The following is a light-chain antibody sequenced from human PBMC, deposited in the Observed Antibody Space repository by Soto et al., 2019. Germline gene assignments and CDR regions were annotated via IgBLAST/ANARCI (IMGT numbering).Light chain of an antibody. Sequence: QSALTQPASVSGSPGQSITISCTGTSSDVGSYSVVSWYQQHPGKAPKLMISEGNKRPLGASNRCSGSKSGNTASLAISGLQAADEADYYCCSYEGQRVVFGGGTQLTVL. CDR1: SSDVGSYSV. CDR2: EGN. J-gene: IGLJ2*01. CDR3: CSYEGQRVV. V-gene: IGLV2-23*01.